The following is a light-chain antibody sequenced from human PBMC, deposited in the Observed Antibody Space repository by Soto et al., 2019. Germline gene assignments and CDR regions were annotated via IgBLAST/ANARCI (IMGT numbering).Light chain of an antibody. J-gene: IGLJ3*02. Sequence: QSVLTQPPSASGSPGQSVTISCTGTSSDIGGYNYVSWYQQHPGKAPKLIIYEVSKRPSGVPDRFSDPKSGNTASLTVSGLQAEDEAGYYCTSYAGSNNLVFAGGTKVTVL. V-gene: IGLV2-8*01. CDR3: TSYAGSNNLV. CDR2: EVS. CDR1: SSDIGGYNY.